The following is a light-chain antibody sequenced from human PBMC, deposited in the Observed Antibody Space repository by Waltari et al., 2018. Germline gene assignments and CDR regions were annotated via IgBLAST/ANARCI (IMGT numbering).Light chain of an antibody. CDR2: GAS. CDR1: QSVRNSY. V-gene: IGKV3-20*01. Sequence: EIVLTQSPGTLSLSPGERATLSCRASQSVRNSYLAWYQQKPGQAPRLLIYGASSRATDIPDRFSGSGSGTDFTLTISRLGPEDFALYYYQQYGTSPFTFGPGTKVDIK. J-gene: IGKJ3*01. CDR3: QQYGTSPFT.